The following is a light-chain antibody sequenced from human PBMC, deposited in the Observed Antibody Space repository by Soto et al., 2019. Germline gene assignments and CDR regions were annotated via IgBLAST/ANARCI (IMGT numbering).Light chain of an antibody. J-gene: IGLJ1*01. Sequence: QSVLTQPPSASGTPGQRVTISCSGSSSNIGSNYVYWYQQLPGTAPKLLIYRNNQRPSGVPDRFSGSKSGTSASLAISGLRSEDEADYYCAAWDDSLSGDVCGTGTTLPVL. CDR3: AAWDDSLSGDV. CDR1: SSNIGSNY. CDR2: RNN. V-gene: IGLV1-47*01.